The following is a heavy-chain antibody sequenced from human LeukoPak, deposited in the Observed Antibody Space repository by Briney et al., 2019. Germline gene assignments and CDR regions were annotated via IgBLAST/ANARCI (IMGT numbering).Heavy chain of an antibody. J-gene: IGHJ4*02. CDR3: ATLNLFYSSGWYDYFDY. Sequence: PGGSLRLSCAASGFTFSSYVMSWVRQAPGKGLEWVSAIIGSSDNTYYADSVKGRFTISRDNSKNTLYLHMNSLRAEDTAVYYCATLNLFYSSGWYDYFDYWGQGTLVTVS. CDR2: IIGSSDNT. CDR1: GFTFSSYV. V-gene: IGHV3-23*01. D-gene: IGHD6-19*01.